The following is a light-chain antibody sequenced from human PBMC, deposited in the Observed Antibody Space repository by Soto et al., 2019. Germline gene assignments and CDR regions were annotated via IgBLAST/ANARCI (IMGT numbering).Light chain of an antibody. Sequence: QSALTQPASVSGSPGQSITISCTGTSSDVGGYNYVSWYQQHPGKAPKLMIYDVSNRPSGVSNRFSGSKSGNTASLTISGLQAEIEVDCYCPSYTSSSTLLYVFGTGTKVTVL. CDR1: SSDVGGYNY. CDR2: DVS. V-gene: IGLV2-14*01. J-gene: IGLJ1*01. CDR3: PSYTSSSTLLYV.